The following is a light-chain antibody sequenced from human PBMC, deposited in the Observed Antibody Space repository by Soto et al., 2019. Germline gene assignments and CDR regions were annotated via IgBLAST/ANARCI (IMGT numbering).Light chain of an antibody. CDR1: ESVSSN. V-gene: IGKV3-15*01. Sequence: VITQSPPSLSLSPVERSTLSRRASESVSSNLAWYQQKPGQGPRLLIYGASTRATGIPARFSGSGSGTEFTLTINSLQSEDFAVYYCQQYNNWPWTFGQGTKVDIK. CDR3: QQYNNWPWT. CDR2: GAS. J-gene: IGKJ1*01.